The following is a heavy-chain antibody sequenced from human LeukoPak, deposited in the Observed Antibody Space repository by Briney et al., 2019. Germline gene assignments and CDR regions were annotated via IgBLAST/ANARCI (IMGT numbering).Heavy chain of an antibody. CDR3: AKKGYYDGSGYYMYYFDH. D-gene: IGHD3-22*01. V-gene: IGHV3-21*04. Sequence: GGSLRLSCAASGFTFSSYSMNWVRQAPGKGLEWVSPISSSSSYIYYADSVKGRFTISRDNSKNTLYLQMNSLRAEDTAVYYCAKKGYYDGSGYYMYYFDHWGQGTLVTVSS. CDR2: ISSSSSYI. J-gene: IGHJ4*02. CDR1: GFTFSSYS.